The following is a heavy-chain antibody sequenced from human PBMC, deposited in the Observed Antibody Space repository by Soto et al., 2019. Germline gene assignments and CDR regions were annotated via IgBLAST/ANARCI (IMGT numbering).Heavy chain of an antibody. CDR1: GYTFTSYG. V-gene: IGHV1-18*01. D-gene: IGHD3-9*01. CDR3: ARAPRYDVLAGYFDY. CDR2: ISAYNGNT. J-gene: IGHJ4*02. Sequence: QVQLVQSGAEVKKPGASVKVSCKASGYTFTSYGISWVRQAPGQGLEWMGWISAYNGNTNYAQKLQGRVTMTTDTSTSTAYMALRSLRSDVTAVYYCARAPRYDVLAGYFDYWGQGTLVTVSS.